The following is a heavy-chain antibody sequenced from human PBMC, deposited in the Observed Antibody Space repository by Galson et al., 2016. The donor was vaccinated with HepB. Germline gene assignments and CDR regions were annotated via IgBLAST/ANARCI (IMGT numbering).Heavy chain of an antibody. V-gene: IGHV4-39*01. Sequence: ETLSLTCSVSGASISGTEYYWGWIRQPPGRGLERIGSIYYTENTYYNPSLESRVTISVDMSKNQFSLRLNSVTAADTGVYYCATGIVVAGKYYYYYMDVWGKGTTVTVSS. CDR3: ATGIVVAGKYYYYYMDV. CDR2: IYYTENT. D-gene: IGHD6-19*01. J-gene: IGHJ6*03. CDR1: GASISGTEYY.